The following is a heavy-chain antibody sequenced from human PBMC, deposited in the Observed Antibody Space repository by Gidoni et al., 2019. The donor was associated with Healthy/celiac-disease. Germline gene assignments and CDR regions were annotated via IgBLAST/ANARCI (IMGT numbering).Heavy chain of an antibody. V-gene: IGHV3-23*01. Sequence: EVQLLESGGGLVQPGGSLRLSCSASGFTFSSYAMSWVRQAPGKGLEGVSAISGSGGSTYYADSVKGRFTISIDNSKNTLYLQMNSLRAEDTAVYYCAKGSHYYYDSSGYFYWGQGTLVTVSS. CDR2: ISGSGGST. J-gene: IGHJ4*02. CDR3: AKGSHYYYDSSGYFY. D-gene: IGHD3-22*01. CDR1: GFTFSSYA.